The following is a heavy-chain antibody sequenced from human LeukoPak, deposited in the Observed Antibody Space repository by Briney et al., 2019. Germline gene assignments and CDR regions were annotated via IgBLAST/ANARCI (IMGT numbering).Heavy chain of an antibody. Sequence: SETLSLTCTVSGGSTSSYYWSWIRQPAGKGLEWIGRIYTSGSTNYNPSLKSRVTMSVDTSKNQFTLKLSSVTAADTAVYYCARDRYYYDSSGYDPYFDYWGQGTLVTVSS. V-gene: IGHV4-4*07. D-gene: IGHD3-22*01. CDR2: IYTSGST. CDR1: GGSTSSYY. CDR3: ARDRYYYDSSGYDPYFDY. J-gene: IGHJ4*02.